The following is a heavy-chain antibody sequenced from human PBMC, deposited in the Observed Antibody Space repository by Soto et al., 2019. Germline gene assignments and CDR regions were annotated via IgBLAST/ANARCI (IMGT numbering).Heavy chain of an antibody. CDR2: VTWNSDRI. V-gene: IGHV3-9*01. CDR1: GITFDDYA. J-gene: IGHJ3*01. D-gene: IGHD3-10*01. CDR3: VADYYGSGRGAFDF. Sequence: EVQLVESGGDLVQPGRSLRLSCAASGITFDDYAMHWVRQVPGKGLEWVSGVTWNSDRITYADPVKGRFTISRDNAKNSLNLLMNSLRAEDTALYYCVADYYGSGRGAFDFWGQGTMDTVSS.